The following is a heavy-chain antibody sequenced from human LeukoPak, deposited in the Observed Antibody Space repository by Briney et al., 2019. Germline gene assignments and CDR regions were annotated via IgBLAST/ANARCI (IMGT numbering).Heavy chain of an antibody. D-gene: IGHD3-3*01. Sequence: SVKVSCKASGGTFSSYAISWVRQAPGQGLEWMGGITPIFGTAKYAQKVQGRVTMSTDESTSTAYMELSSLRSEDTAVYYCAREGGITVFGVAQPGGAFNIWGQGTMVTVSS. V-gene: IGHV1-69*05. J-gene: IGHJ3*02. CDR1: GGTFSSYA. CDR2: ITPIFGTA. CDR3: AREGGITVFGVAQPGGAFNI.